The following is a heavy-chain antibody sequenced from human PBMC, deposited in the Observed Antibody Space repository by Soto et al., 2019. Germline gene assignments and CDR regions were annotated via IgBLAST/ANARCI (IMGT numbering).Heavy chain of an antibody. CDR3: ARGYYYGSWTNWFDP. V-gene: IGHV4-31*03. CDR2: IYYSGST. Sequence: QVQLQESGPGLVKPSQTLSLTCTVSGGSISSGGYYYWRWIRQHPGQGLAWIGYIYYSGSTYYNPYLKSRVTISVDTSKNQFSLQLSSVTAADTAVYYCARGYYYGSWTNWFDPWGQGTLVTVSS. D-gene: IGHD3-10*01. J-gene: IGHJ5*02. CDR1: GGSISSGGYYY.